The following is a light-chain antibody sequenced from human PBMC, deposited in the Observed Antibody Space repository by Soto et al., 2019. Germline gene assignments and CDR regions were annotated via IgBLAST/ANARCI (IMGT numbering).Light chain of an antibody. CDR3: QQYNNWPPLT. Sequence: IVMTQSPATLSVSPGERATLSCRASQRVSSNLAWYQQKPGQAPRLLIYGASTRATGIPARFSGSGSGPEFTLTISSLQSEDFAVYYCQQYNNWPPLTFGQGTKVEIK. CDR1: QRVSSN. J-gene: IGKJ1*01. CDR2: GAS. V-gene: IGKV3-15*01.